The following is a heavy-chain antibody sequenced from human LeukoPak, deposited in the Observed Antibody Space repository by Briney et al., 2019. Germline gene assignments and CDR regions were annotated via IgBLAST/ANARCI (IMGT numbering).Heavy chain of an antibody. Sequence: SETLSLTCTVSGDSISSTSYYWGWIRQPPGKGLEWIGSVYYSWNTYYNPSLKSRVTISVDTSKNQFSLKLSSVTAADTAVYYCAKSSGWYFDHWGQGTLVTVSP. CDR2: VYYSWNT. V-gene: IGHV4-39*07. D-gene: IGHD6-19*01. J-gene: IGHJ4*02. CDR1: GDSISSTSYY. CDR3: AKSSGWYFDH.